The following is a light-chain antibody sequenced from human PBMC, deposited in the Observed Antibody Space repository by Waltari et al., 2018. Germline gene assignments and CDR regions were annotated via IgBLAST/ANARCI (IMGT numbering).Light chain of an antibody. CDR1: SSNVGAGFD. V-gene: IGLV1-40*01. Sequence: QSVLTQPPSVSGAPGQRVTISCPGSSSNVGAGFDLHWYQQLPGTAPKLLIYDNINRPSGVPDRFSGSKSGTSASRAIAGLQAEDEAYYYCQSYDVSLSAWVFGGGTKVTVL. CDR3: QSYDVSLSAWV. CDR2: DNI. J-gene: IGLJ3*02.